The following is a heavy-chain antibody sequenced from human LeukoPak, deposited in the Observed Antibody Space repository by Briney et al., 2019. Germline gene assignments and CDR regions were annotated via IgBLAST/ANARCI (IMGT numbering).Heavy chain of an antibody. CDR3: ATSNYNAFRGYYFDY. CDR2: IIPIFGTA. CDR1: GGTFSSYA. D-gene: IGHD1-1*01. V-gene: IGHV1-69*13. Sequence: ASVKVSCKASGGTFSSYAISWVRQAPGQGLEWMGGIIPIFGTANYAQKFQGRVTITADESTSTAYMELSSLRSEDTAVYYCATSNYNAFRGYYFDYWGQGTLVTVSS. J-gene: IGHJ4*02.